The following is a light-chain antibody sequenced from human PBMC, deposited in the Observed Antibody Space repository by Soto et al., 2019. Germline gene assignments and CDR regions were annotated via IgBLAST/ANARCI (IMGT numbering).Light chain of an antibody. CDR1: QTISTF. CDR3: QQHDSWPLA. Sequence: DIGLTHSPASLCASVGDRVTISCRASQTISTFLNWYQQKPGTAPRLLIYRAASVNSGVPPRFSGSGSGRDFTLTISSRQPEDFAPYDWQQHDSWPLASAGGAKV. CDR2: RAA. V-gene: IGKV1-39*01. J-gene: IGKJ4*01.